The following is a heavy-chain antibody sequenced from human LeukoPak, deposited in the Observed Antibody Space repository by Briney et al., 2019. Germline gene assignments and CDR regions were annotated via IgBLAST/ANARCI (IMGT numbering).Heavy chain of an antibody. V-gene: IGHV5-51*01. CDR2: IYPGDSDT. Sequence: GESLKISCKGSGYSFSIYWIGWVRQMPGKGLEWMGIIYPGDSDTRYSRSFQGQVTISADKSISTAYLQWSSLEASDTAIYYCARHSSWSSVTTPFDYWGQGTLVTVSS. D-gene: IGHD2/OR15-2a*01. CDR3: ARHSSWSSVTTPFDY. J-gene: IGHJ4*02. CDR1: GYSFSIYW.